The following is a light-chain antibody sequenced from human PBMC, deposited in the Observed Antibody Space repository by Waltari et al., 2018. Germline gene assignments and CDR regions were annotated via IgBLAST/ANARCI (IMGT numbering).Light chain of an antibody. CDR2: GAS. J-gene: IGKJ1*01. Sequence: EIVLTQSPGTLSLSPGDRAPLSCRASQSISKYLAWYQQKPGQAPRLLIYGASSTATGIPDRFSGSGSGTDFSLTISRLEPEDFAVYYCQHYVSLPATFGQGTKVEIE. CDR3: QHYVSLPAT. V-gene: IGKV3-20*01. CDR1: QSISKY.